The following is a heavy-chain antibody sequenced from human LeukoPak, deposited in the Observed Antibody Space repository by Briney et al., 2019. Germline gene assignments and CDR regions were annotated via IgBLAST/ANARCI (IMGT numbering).Heavy chain of an antibody. D-gene: IGHD1-26*01. CDR1: SGSISSGNYY. Sequence: SETLSLTCTVSSGSISSGNYYWSWIRQPPGKGLEWIVYIYYSGSTYYNPSLRSRVTISVDTSKNQFSLNLSSVTAADTAVYFCARADGNYYGWFDPWGQGTLVTVSS. J-gene: IGHJ5*02. CDR3: ARADGNYYGWFDP. CDR2: IYYSGST. V-gene: IGHV4-30-4*08.